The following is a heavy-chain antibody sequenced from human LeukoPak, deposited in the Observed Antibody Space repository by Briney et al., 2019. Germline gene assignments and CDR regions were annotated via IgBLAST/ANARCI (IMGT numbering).Heavy chain of an antibody. CDR1: GYTFTGYY. CDR2: INPNNGGT. D-gene: IGHD1-26*01. CDR3: ARLGYSGSYLQEGY. V-gene: IGHV1-2*02. Sequence: ASVKVSCKASGYTFTGYYMHWVRQAPGQGLEWMGWINPNNGGTNYAQKFQGRVTMTRDTSISTAYMELSRLRSDDTAVYYCARLGYSGSYLQEGYWGQGTLVTVSS. J-gene: IGHJ4*02.